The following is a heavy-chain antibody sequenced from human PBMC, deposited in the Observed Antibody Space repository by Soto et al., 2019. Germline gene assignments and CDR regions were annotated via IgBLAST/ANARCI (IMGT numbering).Heavy chain of an antibody. J-gene: IGHJ6*02. V-gene: IGHV3-33*01. CDR2: IWYDGSNK. CDR3: ARGKRYDFWSGYPPVSGMDV. D-gene: IGHD3-3*01. Sequence: PGGSLRLSCAASGFTFSSYSMHWVRQAPGKGLEWVAVIWYDGSNKYHADSVKGRFTISRDNSKNTLYLQMNSLRAEDTAVYYCARGKRYDFWSGYPPVSGMDVWGQGTTVTVSS. CDR1: GFTFSSYS.